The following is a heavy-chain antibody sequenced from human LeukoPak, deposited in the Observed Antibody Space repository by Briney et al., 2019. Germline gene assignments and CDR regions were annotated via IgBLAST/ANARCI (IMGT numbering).Heavy chain of an antibody. CDR1: GFTFSSYW. J-gene: IGHJ4*02. Sequence: PGGSLRLSCAAYGFTFSSYWMSWVRQAPGKGLEWVANIKQDGSEKYYVDSVKGRFTISRDNAKNSLYLQMNSLRAEDTAVYYCARARLLDYWGQGTLVTVSS. CDR2: IKQDGSEK. D-gene: IGHD2-15*01. V-gene: IGHV3-7*01. CDR3: ARARLLDY.